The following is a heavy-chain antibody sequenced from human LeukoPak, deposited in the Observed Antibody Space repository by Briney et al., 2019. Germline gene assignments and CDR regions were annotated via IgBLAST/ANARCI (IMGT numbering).Heavy chain of an antibody. CDR2: IYYSGST. D-gene: IGHD2-2*01. Sequence: SETLSLTCTVSGGSVSSGSYYWSWIRQPPGKGLEWIGYIYYSGSTNYNPSLKSRVTISVDTSKNQFSLKPSSVTAADTAVYYCARVSFHCSSTSCYPSNFDYWGQGTLVTVSS. V-gene: IGHV4-61*01. CDR1: GGSVSSGSYY. CDR3: ARVSFHCSSTSCYPSNFDY. J-gene: IGHJ4*02.